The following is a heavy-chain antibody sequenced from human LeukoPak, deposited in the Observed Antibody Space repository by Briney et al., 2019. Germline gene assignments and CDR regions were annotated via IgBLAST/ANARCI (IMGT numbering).Heavy chain of an antibody. D-gene: IGHD3-3*01. J-gene: IGHJ3*02. CDR3: ASWTYYDFWSGLSAFDI. Sequence: GGSLRLSCAASGFTFSSYAMHWVRQAPGKGLEWVAVISYDGSNKYYADSVKGRFTISRDNSKNTLYLQMNSLRAEDTAVYYCASWTYYDFWSGLSAFDIWGQGTMVTVSS. V-gene: IGHV3-30-3*01. CDR2: ISYDGSNK. CDR1: GFTFSSYA.